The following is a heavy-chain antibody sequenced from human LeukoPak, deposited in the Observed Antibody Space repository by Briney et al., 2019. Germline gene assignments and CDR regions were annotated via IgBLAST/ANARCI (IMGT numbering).Heavy chain of an antibody. CDR2: ISGSGGST. J-gene: IGHJ3*02. Sequence: PGGSLRLSCAASGFTFSSYAMSWVRQAPGKGLEWVSAISGSGGSTYYADSVKGRFTISRDNSKNTLYLQMNSLRAEDTAVYYCAKDLRNFRYFDLTDAFDIWGQGTMVTVSS. D-gene: IGHD3-9*01. CDR3: AKDLRNFRYFDLTDAFDI. V-gene: IGHV3-23*01. CDR1: GFTFSSYA.